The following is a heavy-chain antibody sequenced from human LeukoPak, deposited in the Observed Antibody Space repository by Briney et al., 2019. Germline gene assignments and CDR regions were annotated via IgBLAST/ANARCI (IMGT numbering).Heavy chain of an antibody. CDR2: MHHSGRT. CDR1: NGSFSDYY. D-gene: IGHD3-10*01. V-gene: IGHV4-34*01. J-gene: IGHJ3*02. Sequence: TSETLSLTCAVYNGSFSDYYWSWVRQSPEKGLEWIAEMHHSGRTNYNPSLQSRVTISIDTSRNQFSLKLNSVTAADTAVYYCAKSNGYGLIDIWGQGTMVTVSS. CDR3: AKSNGYGLIDI.